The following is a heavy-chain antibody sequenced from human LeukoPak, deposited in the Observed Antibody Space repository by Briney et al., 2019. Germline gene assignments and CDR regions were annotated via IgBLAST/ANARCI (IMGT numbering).Heavy chain of an antibody. J-gene: IGHJ6*03. CDR3: ARGFSPITIFVQYYMDV. CDR1: GYTFTSYD. CDR2: MNPNSGNT. D-gene: IGHD3-3*01. V-gene: IGHV1-8*01. Sequence: ASVKVSCKASGYTFTSYDINWVRQATGQGLEWVGWMNPNSGNTGYAQKFQGRVTMTRNTSISTAYMELSSLRSEATAVYYCARGFSPITIFVQYYMDVWGKGTTVTVSS.